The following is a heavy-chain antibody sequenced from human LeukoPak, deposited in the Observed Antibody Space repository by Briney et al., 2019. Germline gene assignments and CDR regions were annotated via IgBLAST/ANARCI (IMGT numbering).Heavy chain of an antibody. CDR2: TYYSGST. Sequence: SQTLSLTCTVSGGSISSGGYYWSWIRQHPGKGLEWIGYTYYSGSTYYNPSLKSRVTISVDTSKNQFSLKLSSVTAADTAVYYCAVTNYYGSGSPYYGMDVWGQGTTVTVSS. J-gene: IGHJ6*02. V-gene: IGHV4-31*03. D-gene: IGHD3-10*01. CDR1: GGSISSGGYY. CDR3: AVTNYYGSGSPYYGMDV.